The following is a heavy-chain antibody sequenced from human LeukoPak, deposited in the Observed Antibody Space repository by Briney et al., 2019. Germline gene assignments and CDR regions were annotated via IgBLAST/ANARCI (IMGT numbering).Heavy chain of an antibody. CDR2: INPSGTST. CDR3: AGPHGASYYYFDY. D-gene: IGHD3-10*01. Sequence: ASVKVSCKASGYTLNISFMHWVRQAPGQGLEWMGVINPSGTSTGYAQRFQGRITMTRDTSTNTVYMELSSLRSEDTAVYYCAGPHGASYYYFDYWGQGTLVTVSS. J-gene: IGHJ4*02. V-gene: IGHV1-46*02. CDR1: GYTLNISF.